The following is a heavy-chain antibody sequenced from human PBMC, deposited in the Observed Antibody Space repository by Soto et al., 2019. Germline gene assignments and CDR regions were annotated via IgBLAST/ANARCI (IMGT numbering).Heavy chain of an antibody. J-gene: IGHJ5*02. CDR1: GGTFSSYA. Sequence: ASVKVSCKASGGTFSSYAISWLRQAPGQGLEWMGGIIPIFGTANYAQKFQGRVTITADESTSTAYMELSSLRSEDTAVYYCARSYYDSSGYYLDWFDPWGQGTLVTSPQ. CDR3: ARSYYDSSGYYLDWFDP. V-gene: IGHV1-69*13. D-gene: IGHD3-22*01. CDR2: IIPIFGTA.